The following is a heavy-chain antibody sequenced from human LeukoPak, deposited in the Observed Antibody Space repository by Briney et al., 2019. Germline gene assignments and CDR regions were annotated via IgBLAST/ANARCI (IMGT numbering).Heavy chain of an antibody. V-gene: IGHV3-7*03. Sequence: PGGSLRLSCAASGFTFSTYWISWVRQAPGKGLEWVANIKQDGSEKYYVDSVKGRFTISRDNSKNTLYLQMNSLRAEDTAVYYCAKDDVVVVAAVFAFDIWGQGTMVTVSS. CDR3: AKDDVVVVAAVFAFDI. CDR1: GFTFSTYW. J-gene: IGHJ3*02. CDR2: IKQDGSEK. D-gene: IGHD2-15*01.